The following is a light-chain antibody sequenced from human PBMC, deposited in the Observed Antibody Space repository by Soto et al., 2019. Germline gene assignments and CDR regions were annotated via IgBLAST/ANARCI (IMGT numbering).Light chain of an antibody. Sequence: IQLTQSPSSLSASVGDRVTVTCRASQDIRNYLAWYQQKPGKAPKLLICDASTLQSGVPSRFSGSGSGTDFTLTISRLEPEDFAVYYCQQYGSSGTFGQGTKVDIK. CDR2: DAS. V-gene: IGKV1-9*01. CDR3: QQYGSSGT. CDR1: QDIRNY. J-gene: IGKJ1*01.